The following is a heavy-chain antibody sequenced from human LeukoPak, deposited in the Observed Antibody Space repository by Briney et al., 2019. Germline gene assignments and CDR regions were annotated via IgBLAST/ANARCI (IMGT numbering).Heavy chain of an antibody. V-gene: IGHV4-61*01. CDR1: GASVSSGSYY. D-gene: IGHD2-8*01. CDR2: LYYSGST. CDR3: ARLLYDSFDP. Sequence: SETLSLTCTVSGASVSSGSYYWSWIRQPPGKGLEWIGYLYYSGSTNYDPSLKNRVTISLDASKNQFSLRLTSVTAADTAVYYCARLLYDSFDPWGQGTLVTVSS. J-gene: IGHJ5*02.